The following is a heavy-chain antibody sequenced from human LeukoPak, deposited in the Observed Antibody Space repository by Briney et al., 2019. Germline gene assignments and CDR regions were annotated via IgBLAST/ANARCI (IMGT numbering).Heavy chain of an antibody. CDR2: IYYSGST. Sequence: PSETLSLTCTVSGGSISSSSYYWGWIRQPPGKGLEWIGSIYYSGSTYYNPSLKSRVTISVDTSKNQFSLKLSSVTAADTAVYYCARGRARRIRGWFDPWGQGTLVTVSS. CDR1: GGSISSSSYY. V-gene: IGHV4-39*07. J-gene: IGHJ5*02. CDR3: ARGRARRIRGWFDP. D-gene: IGHD2/OR15-2a*01.